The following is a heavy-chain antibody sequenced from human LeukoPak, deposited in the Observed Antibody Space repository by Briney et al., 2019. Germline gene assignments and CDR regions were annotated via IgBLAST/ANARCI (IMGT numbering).Heavy chain of an antibody. Sequence: GGSLRLSCATSGFAFKKYAMYWVRQAPGKGLEWVSGISVNGGSTYYTDSVKGRFAVSRDNSKNTLYLQMDSLRAEDTAVYYCAQSGSFYFPFDYWGQGTLVTVSS. D-gene: IGHD1-26*01. V-gene: IGHV3-23*01. CDR2: ISVNGGST. J-gene: IGHJ4*02. CDR3: AQSGSFYFPFDY. CDR1: GFAFKKYA.